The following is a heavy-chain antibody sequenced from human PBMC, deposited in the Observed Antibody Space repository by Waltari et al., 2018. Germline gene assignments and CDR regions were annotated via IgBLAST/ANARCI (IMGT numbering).Heavy chain of an antibody. J-gene: IGHJ4*02. CDR2: IDPSDSFR. V-gene: IGHV5-10-1*01. D-gene: IGHD2-2*01. Sequence: EVQLVQSGAEVKKPEESLRISCEGSGYSFTSHWISWVGQMPGKGLECVERIDPSDSFRNYGPAFEGHVTISVDQSLRTAYLQWDSLKASDTAIYYCVRHRTTYPLEIDYWGQGTLVTVSS. CDR3: VRHRTTYPLEIDY. CDR1: GYSFTSHW.